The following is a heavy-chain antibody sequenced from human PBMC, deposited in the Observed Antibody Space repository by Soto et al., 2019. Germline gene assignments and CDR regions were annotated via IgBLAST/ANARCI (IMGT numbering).Heavy chain of an antibody. J-gene: IGHJ6*03. Sequence: PGGSLRLSCTASGFTFGDYAMSWFRQAPGKGLEWVGFIRSKAYGGTTEYAASVKGRFTISRDDSKSIAYLQMNSLKTEDTAVYYCTIDGETTRAYYYMDVWGKGTTVTVSS. D-gene: IGHD4-17*01. CDR3: TIDGETTRAYYYMDV. CDR1: GFTFGDYA. CDR2: IRSKAYGGTT. V-gene: IGHV3-49*03.